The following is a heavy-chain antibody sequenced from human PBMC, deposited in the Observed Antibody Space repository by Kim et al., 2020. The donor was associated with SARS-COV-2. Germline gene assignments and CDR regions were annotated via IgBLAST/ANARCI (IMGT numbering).Heavy chain of an antibody. D-gene: IGHD1-26*01. V-gene: IGHV3-73*01. CDR2: IRSKPNSYAT. CDR3: TRGPPYSESYWDAFDI. J-gene: IGHJ3*02. Sequence: GGSLRLSCAASGFIFSDSPMHWVRQASGKGLEWVGHIRSKPNSYATAYAASVKGRFTISRDDSKNTAYLQMNSLKTEDTAVYYCTRGPPYSESYWDAFDIWGQGTMVTVSS. CDR1: GFIFSDSP.